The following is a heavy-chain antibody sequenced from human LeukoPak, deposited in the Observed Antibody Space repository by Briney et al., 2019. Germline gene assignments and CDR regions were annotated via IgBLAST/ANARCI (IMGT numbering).Heavy chain of an antibody. CDR2: IKQDGSEK. V-gene: IGHV3-7*03. Sequence: GGSLRLSCAASGFRFSSYWMSWVRQAPGKGPEWVANIKQDGSEKSYVDSVKGRFTISRDNAKNSLYLQMNSLRAEDMAVYYCARAGVLFGRDYWGQGTLVTVSS. CDR3: ARAGVLFGRDY. CDR1: GFRFSSYW. J-gene: IGHJ4*02. D-gene: IGHD2-15*01.